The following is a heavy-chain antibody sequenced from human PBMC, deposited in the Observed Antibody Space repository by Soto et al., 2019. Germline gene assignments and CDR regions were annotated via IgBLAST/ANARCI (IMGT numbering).Heavy chain of an antibody. Sequence: PGGSLRLSCAASGFTFSSYWMSWVRQAPGKGLEWVANINLVGSVNYFLDSLKGLFTISRDIAKNSLFLLINSLIAEDTAVYYCARDSAVAGTNSYYYYYYGMDVWGQGTTVTVSS. J-gene: IGHJ6*02. CDR2: INLVGSVN. V-gene: IGHV3-7*05. CDR1: GFTFSSYW. CDR3: ARDSAVAGTNSYYYYYYGMDV. D-gene: IGHD6-19*01.